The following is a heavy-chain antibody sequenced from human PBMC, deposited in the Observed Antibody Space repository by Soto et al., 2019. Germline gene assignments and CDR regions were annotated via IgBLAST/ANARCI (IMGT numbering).Heavy chain of an antibody. D-gene: IGHD6-6*01. Sequence: EVQLLESGGGLVQPGGSLRLSCAASGFTFSSYALSWVRQAPGKGLEWVSAISGSGGNTYYADSVKGRFTLSRDNSKNTVYLQVNSLRAEDTAVYYCAGYSSSSVAYYYYGMDVWGQGTTVTVSS. CDR3: AGYSSSSVAYYYYGMDV. V-gene: IGHV3-23*01. CDR1: GFTFSSYA. J-gene: IGHJ6*02. CDR2: ISGSGGNT.